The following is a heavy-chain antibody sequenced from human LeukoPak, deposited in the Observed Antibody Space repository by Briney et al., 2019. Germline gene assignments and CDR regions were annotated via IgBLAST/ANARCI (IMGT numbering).Heavy chain of an antibody. V-gene: IGHV3-23*01. J-gene: IGHJ4*02. CDR1: GFPFSSYA. CDR3: AKNQWSSATHDY. D-gene: IGHD2-15*01. Sequence: GGSLRLSCAASGFPFSSYAISWVRQAPGKGLEWVSAISGSGNAYYADSVKGRFTVDTDNSKNTLYLQMNSLRAEDTAVYYCAKNQWSSATHDYWGQGTLVTVSS. CDR2: ISGSGNA.